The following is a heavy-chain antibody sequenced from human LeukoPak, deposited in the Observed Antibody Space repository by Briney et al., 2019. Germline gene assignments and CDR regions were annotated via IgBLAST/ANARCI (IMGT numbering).Heavy chain of an antibody. CDR3: ARDMDV. Sequence: PGGSLRLSCAASGFTFSSYGMAWVRQAPGKGLEWVANIKQDGSEKYCVDSVKGRFTISRDNAKNTLYLQMNSLRAEDTAVYYCARDMDVWGQGTTVTVSS. CDR2: IKQDGSEK. J-gene: IGHJ6*02. V-gene: IGHV3-7*04. CDR1: GFTFSSYG.